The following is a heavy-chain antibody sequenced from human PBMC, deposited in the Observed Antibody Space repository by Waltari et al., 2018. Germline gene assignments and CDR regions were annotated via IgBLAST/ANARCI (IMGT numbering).Heavy chain of an antibody. V-gene: IGHV3-23*01. Sequence: EVQLLESGGGLVQPGGSLRLSCAASRFTFNIYGMTWVRQAPGKGLGWVSAISASGDSTYYADSVKGRFTISRDNSKNTLYLQMNSLRAEDTAVYYCARGRGYCSRGSCYPDYWGQGTLVTVSS. CDR1: RFTFNIYG. CDR3: ARGRGYCSRGSCYPDY. D-gene: IGHD2-15*01. J-gene: IGHJ4*02. CDR2: ISASGDST.